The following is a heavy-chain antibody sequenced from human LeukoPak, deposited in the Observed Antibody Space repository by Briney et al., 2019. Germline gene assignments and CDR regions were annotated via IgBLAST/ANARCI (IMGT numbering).Heavy chain of an antibody. J-gene: IGHJ6*02. CDR1: GFTFSSYW. CDR2: IKQDGSEK. Sequence: GGSLRLSCAASGFTFSSYWMSWVRQAPGKGLEWVANIKQDGSEKYYVDSVKGRFTISRDNAKNSLYLQMNSLRAEDTAVYYCARDSSYDLYYYYYGMDVWGQGTTVTVSS. CDR3: ARDSSYDLYYYYYGMDV. V-gene: IGHV3-7*01. D-gene: IGHD3-3*01.